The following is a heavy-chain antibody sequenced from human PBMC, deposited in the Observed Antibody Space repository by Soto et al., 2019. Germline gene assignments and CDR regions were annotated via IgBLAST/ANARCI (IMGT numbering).Heavy chain of an antibody. Sequence: QVQLHESGTGLVKSSETLSLVCSVSGGSVSSGSFYWSWIRQPPGKGLEWIGHIYYNGNTKYSPSLKSRLTISVDTSNNRFSLILRSVTAADTAVYFCARLYYSAHSGSYYFDYWGQGAPVTVSS. J-gene: IGHJ4*02. V-gene: IGHV4-61*01. CDR1: GGSVSSGSFY. D-gene: IGHD1-26*01. CDR3: ARLYYSAHSGSYYFDY. CDR2: IYYNGNT.